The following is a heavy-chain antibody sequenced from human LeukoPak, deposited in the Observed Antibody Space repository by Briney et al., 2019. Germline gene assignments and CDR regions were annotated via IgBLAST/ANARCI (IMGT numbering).Heavy chain of an antibody. CDR3: ARQVGAVTPYFDY. CDR2: IRGSDSST. D-gene: IGHD1-26*01. V-gene: IGHV3-23*01. J-gene: IGHJ4*02. Sequence: PGGSLRLSCAASGFTSSSYGMHWVRQAPGKGLEWVSSIRGSDSSTYYTDSVKGRFTISRDNSKTTLYLHMNSLRAEDTAVYYCARQVGAVTPYFDYWGQGTLVTVSS. CDR1: GFTSSSYG.